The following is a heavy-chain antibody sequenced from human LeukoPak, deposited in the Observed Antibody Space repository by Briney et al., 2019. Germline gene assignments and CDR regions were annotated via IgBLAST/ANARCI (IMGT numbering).Heavy chain of an antibody. J-gene: IGHJ3*02. D-gene: IGHD1-26*01. CDR2: ISGSGGST. CDR1: GFILSSHA. Sequence: GGSLRLSCAASGFILSSHAMSWVRQAPGNGLEWVSAISGSGGSTYYADSVKGRFTISRDNSKNTLYLQLNSLRGEDTAVYYCAKDPWSGSSDAFDIWGQGTMVTVSS. CDR3: AKDPWSGSSDAFDI. V-gene: IGHV3-23*01.